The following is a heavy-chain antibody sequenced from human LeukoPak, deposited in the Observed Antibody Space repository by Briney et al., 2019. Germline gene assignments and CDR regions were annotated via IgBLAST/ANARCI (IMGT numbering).Heavy chain of an antibody. D-gene: IGHD4-17*01. V-gene: IGHV3-23*01. CDR2: ISGSGGST. CDR1: GFTFSSYG. Sequence: PGGTLRLSCAASGFTFSSYGMSWVRQAPGKGLEWVSAISGSGGSTYYADSVKGRFTISRDNAKNSLYLQMNSLRAEDMALYYCAKGRGLSYDYGVDYWGQGTLVTVSS. CDR3: AKGRGLSYDYGVDY. J-gene: IGHJ4*02.